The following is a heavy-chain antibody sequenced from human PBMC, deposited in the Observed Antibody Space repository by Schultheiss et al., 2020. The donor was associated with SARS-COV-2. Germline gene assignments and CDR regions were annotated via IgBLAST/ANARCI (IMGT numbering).Heavy chain of an antibody. CDR3: ARDGGTAMVDY. Sequence: GGSLRLSCAASGFTFDDYAMHWVRQAPGKGLEWVSLISWDGGSTYYADSVKGRFTISRDNSKNTLYLQMNSLRAEDTAVYYCARDGGTAMVDYWGQGTLVTVSS. V-gene: IGHV3-43D*04. CDR2: ISWDGGST. J-gene: IGHJ4*02. D-gene: IGHD5-18*01. CDR1: GFTFDDYA.